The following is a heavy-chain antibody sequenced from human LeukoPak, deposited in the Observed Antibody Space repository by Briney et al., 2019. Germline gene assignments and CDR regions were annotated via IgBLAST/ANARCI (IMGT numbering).Heavy chain of an antibody. CDR3: ARDYVNAFDI. D-gene: IGHD3-10*02. J-gene: IGHJ3*02. CDR1: GFTFSSYA. Sequence: PGGSLRLSCAASGFTFSSYAMSWVRQAPGKGLEWVSAISGSGGSTYYADSVKGRFTISRDNAKNSLYLQMNSLRDEDTAIYYCARDYVNAFDIWGQGTMVTVSS. V-gene: IGHV3-23*01. CDR2: ISGSGGST.